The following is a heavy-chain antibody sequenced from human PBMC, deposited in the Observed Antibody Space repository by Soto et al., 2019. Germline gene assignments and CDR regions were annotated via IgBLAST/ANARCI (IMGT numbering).Heavy chain of an antibody. CDR2: ISGYNGDT. D-gene: IGHD1-26*01. V-gene: IGHV1-18*01. CDR3: ARDNSRLYFDY. J-gene: IGHJ4*02. CDR1: GYTFTRYG. Sequence: ASVKVSCKASGYTFTRYGISWVRQAPGQGLEWMGWISGYNGDTNYAQKFQGRVSMTIDTSTTTAYMELRSLTSDDTAVYYCARDNSRLYFDYWGQGALVTVS.